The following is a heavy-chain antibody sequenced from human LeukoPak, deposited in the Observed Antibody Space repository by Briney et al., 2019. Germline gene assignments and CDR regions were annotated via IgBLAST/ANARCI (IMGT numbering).Heavy chain of an antibody. CDR2: IYYSGST. CDR3: AREGRDGQKLAWFDY. D-gene: IGHD5-24*01. Sequence: SETLSLTCTVSGGSISTYYWSWIRQPPGKGLEWIGYIYYSGSTKYNPSLKSRVTMSVDTSKDQFSLKLNSVSAADTAVYYCAREGRDGQKLAWFDYGGQGALVTVS. J-gene: IGHJ4*02. V-gene: IGHV4-59*01. CDR1: GGSISTYY.